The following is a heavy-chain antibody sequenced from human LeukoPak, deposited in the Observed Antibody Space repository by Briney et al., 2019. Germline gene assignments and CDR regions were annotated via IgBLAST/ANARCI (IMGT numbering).Heavy chain of an antibody. J-gene: IGHJ4*02. Sequence: PGESLKISCKGSGYSFTSYWIGWVRQMPGKGLEWMGIIYPGDSDTRYSPSFQGQVTISADKSISTAYLQWSSLKASDTAMYYCARHVGAIAAARSRTPDYWGQGTLVTVSS. CDR1: GYSFTSYW. D-gene: IGHD6-13*01. CDR2: IYPGDSDT. CDR3: ARHVGAIAAARSRTPDY. V-gene: IGHV5-51*01.